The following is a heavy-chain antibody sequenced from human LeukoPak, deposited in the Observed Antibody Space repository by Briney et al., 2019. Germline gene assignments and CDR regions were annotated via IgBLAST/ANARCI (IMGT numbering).Heavy chain of an antibody. Sequence: GGSLRLSCAASGFTFSSYAMSWVRQAPGKGLEWVSGISGSGDSTYYADSVKGRFTISRDNSKNTPYLQMNSLRHEDTGLYYCAKSRASTADPDAFDVWGQGTMVTISS. J-gene: IGHJ3*01. V-gene: IGHV3-23*01. D-gene: IGHD1-14*01. CDR3: AKSRASTADPDAFDV. CDR2: ISGSGDST. CDR1: GFTFSSYA.